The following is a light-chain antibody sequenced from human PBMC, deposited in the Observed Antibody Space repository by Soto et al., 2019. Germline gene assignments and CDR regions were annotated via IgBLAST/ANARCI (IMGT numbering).Light chain of an antibody. Sequence: QPVLTQSPSASASLGASVKLTCTLSSGHSSYAIAWHQQQPEKGPRYLMKLNSDGSHSKGDGIPDRVSGSSSGAERYLTISGLQSEDEADYYGQTWGTGTLVFGGGTKLTVL. J-gene: IGLJ3*02. CDR2: LNSDGSH. V-gene: IGLV4-69*01. CDR1: SGHSSYA. CDR3: QTWGTGTLV.